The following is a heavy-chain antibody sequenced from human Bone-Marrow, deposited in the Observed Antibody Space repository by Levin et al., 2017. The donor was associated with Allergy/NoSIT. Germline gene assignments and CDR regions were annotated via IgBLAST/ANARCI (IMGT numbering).Heavy chain of an antibody. CDR1: GFTFSSYG. D-gene: IGHD6-13*01. CDR3: ASRTRIAGFDY. V-gene: IGHV3-33*01. J-gene: IGHJ4*02. Sequence: SGGSLRLSCAASGFTFSSYGMHWVRQAPGKGLEWVAVIWYDGSNKYYADSVKGRFTISRDNSKNTLYLQMNSLRAEDTAVYYCASRTRIAGFDYWGQGTLVTVSS. CDR2: IWYDGSNK.